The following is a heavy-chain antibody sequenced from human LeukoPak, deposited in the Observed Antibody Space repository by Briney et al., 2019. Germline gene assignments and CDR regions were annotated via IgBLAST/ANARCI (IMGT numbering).Heavy chain of an antibody. CDR3: ARETYSGETWY. V-gene: IGHV3-66*01. D-gene: IGHD5-12*01. CDR1: EFSVGSNY. CDR2: IYSGGST. Sequence: GGSLRLSCAASEFSVGSNYMTWVRQAPGKGLEWVSLIYSGGSTYYADSVKGRFTISRDNSKNTLYLQMNSLRAEDTAVYYCARETYSGETWYWGQGTLVTVSS. J-gene: IGHJ4*02.